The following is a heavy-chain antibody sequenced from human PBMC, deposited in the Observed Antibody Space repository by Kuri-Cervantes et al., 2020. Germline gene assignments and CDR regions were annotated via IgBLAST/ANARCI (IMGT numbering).Heavy chain of an antibody. V-gene: IGHV3-49*04. CDR3: TRGNGVIDY. D-gene: IGHD3-10*01. CDR2: IRSKAYGGTT. J-gene: IGHJ4*02. Sequence: GESLKISCTASGFTFGDYAMSWVRQAPGKGLEWVGFIRSKAYGGTTEYAASVKGRFTISRDDSKSIAYLQMNSLKTEDTAVYYCTRGNGVIDYWGQGTLVTDSS. CDR1: GFTFGDYA.